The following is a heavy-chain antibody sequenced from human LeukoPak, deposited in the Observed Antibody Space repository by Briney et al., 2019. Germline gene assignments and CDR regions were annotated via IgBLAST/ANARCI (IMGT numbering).Heavy chain of an antibody. J-gene: IGHJ4*02. Sequence: PGRFLRLSCTASGFTFGDYAMSWVRQAPGKGLEWVGFIRSKAYGGTTEYAASVKGRFTISRDDSKSIAYLQMNSLKTEDTAVYYCTRSPEYYDFWSGSDYWGQGTLVTVSS. CDR2: IRSKAYGGTT. V-gene: IGHV3-49*04. CDR1: GFTFGDYA. D-gene: IGHD3-3*01. CDR3: TRSPEYYDFWSGSDY.